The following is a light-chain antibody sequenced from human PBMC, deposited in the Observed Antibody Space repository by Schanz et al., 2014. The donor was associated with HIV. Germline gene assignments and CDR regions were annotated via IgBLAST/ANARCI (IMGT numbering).Light chain of an antibody. CDR1: SSDVGGYNY. CDR3: CSYAGSYTFVL. CDR2: DGD. V-gene: IGLV2-11*01. J-gene: IGLJ2*01. Sequence: QSALTQPSSVSGSPGQSITISCTGTSSDVGGYNYVSWYQQHPGKAPKVMIYDGDKRPSGVPDRFSGSKSGNTASLTISGLQTEDEADYYCCSYAGSYTFVLFGGGTKLTVL.